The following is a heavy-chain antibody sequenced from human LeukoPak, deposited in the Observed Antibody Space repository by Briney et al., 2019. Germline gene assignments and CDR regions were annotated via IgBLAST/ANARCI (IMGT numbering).Heavy chain of an antibody. Sequence: GGSLRLSCAASGFTVSDNNMIWVRQAPGKGLEWVANINQDGREEHFVDSVKGRFTISRDNPKNSLYLQMNGLRAEDTAVYYCSRGQPFGDYWGQGALVTVSS. V-gene: IGHV3-7*03. CDR1: GFTVSDNN. CDR3: SRGQPFGDY. CDR2: INQDGREE. J-gene: IGHJ4*02. D-gene: IGHD2-2*01.